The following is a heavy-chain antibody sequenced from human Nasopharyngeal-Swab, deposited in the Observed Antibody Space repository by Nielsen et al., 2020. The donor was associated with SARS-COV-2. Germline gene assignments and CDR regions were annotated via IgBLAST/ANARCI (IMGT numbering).Heavy chain of an antibody. J-gene: IGHJ6*02. CDR3: ARSLNIVVVVAAKDYYYYGMDV. CDR1: GYTFTSYY. D-gene: IGHD2-15*01. V-gene: IGHV1-46*01. CDR2: INPSGGSR. Sequence: ASVKVSCKASGYTFTSYYMHWVRQAPGQGREGRGIINPSGGSRSYAQKFQGRVTMTRDTSTSTVYMELSSLRSEDTAVYYCARSLNIVVVVAAKDYYYYGMDVWGQGTTVTVSS.